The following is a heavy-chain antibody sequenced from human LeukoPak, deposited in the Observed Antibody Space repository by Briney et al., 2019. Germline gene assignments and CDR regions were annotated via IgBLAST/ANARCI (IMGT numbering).Heavy chain of an antibody. CDR2: INHSGST. J-gene: IGHJ6*04. CDR3: ARHRTHYSASARYMDV. CDR1: GGSISSSSYY. V-gene: IGHV4-39*01. Sequence: SETLSLTCTASGGSISSSSYYWGWIRQPPGKGLEWIGEINHSGSTNYNPSLKSRVTILVDTSKNQISLNLSSVTAADTAMYYCARHRTHYSASARYMDVWGNGTTVTISS. D-gene: IGHD3-10*01.